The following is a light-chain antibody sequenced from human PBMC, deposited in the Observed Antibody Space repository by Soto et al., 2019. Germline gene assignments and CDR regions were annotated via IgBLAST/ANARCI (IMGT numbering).Light chain of an antibody. CDR1: QSVSSY. V-gene: IGKV3-11*01. CDR3: QQRSNWPSIT. Sequence: VLTQSPATLSLSPGERATLSCRASQSVSSYLAWYQQKPGQAPRLLIYDASNRATGIPARFSGSGSGTDFTLTINSLEPEDSAVYYCQQRSNWPSITFGQGTRRENK. CDR2: DAS. J-gene: IGKJ5*01.